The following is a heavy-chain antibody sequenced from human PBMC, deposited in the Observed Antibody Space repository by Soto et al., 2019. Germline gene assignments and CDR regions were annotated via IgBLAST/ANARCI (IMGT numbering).Heavy chain of an antibody. V-gene: IGHV4-34*01. D-gene: IGHD6-13*01. CDR2: INHSGST. J-gene: IGHJ6*03. CDR3: ARGIAAAGTGFDGYYYYMDV. CDR1: GGSFSGYY. Sequence: SETLSLTCAVYGGSFSGYYWSWIRQPPGKGLEWIGEINHSGSTNYNPSLKSRVTISVDTSKNQFSLKLSSVTAADTAVYYCARGIAAAGTGFDGYYYYMDVWGKGTTVTVSS.